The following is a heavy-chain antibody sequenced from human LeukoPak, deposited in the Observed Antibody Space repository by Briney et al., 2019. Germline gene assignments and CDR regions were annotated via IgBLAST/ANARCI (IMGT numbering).Heavy chain of an antibody. V-gene: IGHV3-66*02. CDR1: GFTVSSNY. D-gene: IGHD2-21*02. Sequence: GGSLRLSCAASGFTVSSNYMSWVRQAPGKGLEWVSVIYSGGSTYYADSVKGRFTISGDNSKNTLYLQMNSLRAEDTAVYYCARDPAHDSGDYWGQGTLVTVSS. CDR3: ARDPAHDSGDY. CDR2: IYSGGST. J-gene: IGHJ4*02.